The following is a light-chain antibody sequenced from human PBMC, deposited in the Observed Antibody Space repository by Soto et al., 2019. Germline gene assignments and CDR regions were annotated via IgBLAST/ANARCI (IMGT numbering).Light chain of an antibody. CDR2: DTS. J-gene: IGKJ5*01. Sequence: EIVLTQSPGTLSLSPGERATLSCRASQSLTNSFIAWYQQKPGQAPRLLIYDTSSRATGIPDRFSGSGSGTDFTLTINRLEPEDFAVYYCQQYHNTPITFGQGTRLEIK. CDR1: QSLTNSF. V-gene: IGKV3-20*01. CDR3: QQYHNTPIT.